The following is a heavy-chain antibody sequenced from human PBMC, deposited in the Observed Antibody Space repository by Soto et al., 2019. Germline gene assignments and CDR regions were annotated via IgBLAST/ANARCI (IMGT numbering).Heavy chain of an antibody. CDR2: IYPGDSDT. V-gene: IGHV5-51*01. CDR1: GYSFTSYW. J-gene: IGHJ4*02. CDR3: ARPVLRYFDWLSEDYYFDY. Sequence: GESLKISCKGSGYSFTSYWIGWVRQMPGKGLEWMGIIYPGDSDTRYGPSFQGQVTISADKSISTAYLQWSSLKASDTAMYYCARPVLRYFDWLSEDYYFDYWGQGTLVTVSS. D-gene: IGHD3-9*01.